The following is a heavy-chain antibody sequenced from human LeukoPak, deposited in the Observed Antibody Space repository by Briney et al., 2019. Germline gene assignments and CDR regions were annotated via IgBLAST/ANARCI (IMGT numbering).Heavy chain of an antibody. CDR1: GFTFSSYA. CDR3: ARARGYGDLDY. V-gene: IGHV3-23*01. Sequence: GGSLRLSCAASGFTFSSYAMSWVRQAPGKGLEWVSAISGSGGSTYYADSVKGRFTISRDNSKNTLYLQMNSLRAEDTALYYCARARGYGDLDYWGQGTLVTVSS. J-gene: IGHJ4*02. CDR2: ISGSGGST. D-gene: IGHD4-17*01.